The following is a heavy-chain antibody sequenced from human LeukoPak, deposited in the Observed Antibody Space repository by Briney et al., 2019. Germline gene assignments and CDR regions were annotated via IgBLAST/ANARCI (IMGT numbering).Heavy chain of an antibody. CDR2: IWYDGSNK. D-gene: IGHD2-2*01. Sequence: PGRSLRLSCAASGFTFSSYVMHWVRQAPGKGLEWVAVIWYDGSNKYYADSVEGRFTIFRDNSKNTLYLQMNSLRAEDTAVYYCAREWSYCSSTSCYPDYWGQGTLVTVSS. V-gene: IGHV3-33*08. J-gene: IGHJ4*02. CDR3: AREWSYCSSTSCYPDY. CDR1: GFTFSSYV.